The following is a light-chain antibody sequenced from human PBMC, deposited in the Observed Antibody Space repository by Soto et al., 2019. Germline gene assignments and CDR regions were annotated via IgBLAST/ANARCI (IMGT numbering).Light chain of an antibody. V-gene: IGKV1-39*01. CDR3: QQSYSTPPEGLT. Sequence: DIQMTQSPSSLSVSVGDRVTITCRASQSISTYLNWYQQKPGKAPKLLICGASSLQSGVPSRFSGSGSGTDFTLTISSLQPEDFATYHCQQSYSTPPEGLTFGGGTKVDIK. J-gene: IGKJ4*01. CDR1: QSISTY. CDR2: GAS.